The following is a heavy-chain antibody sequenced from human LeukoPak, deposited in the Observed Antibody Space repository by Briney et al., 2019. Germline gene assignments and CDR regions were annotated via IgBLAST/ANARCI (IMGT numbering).Heavy chain of an antibody. CDR1: GGSISSGSYY. CDR2: IYTSGNS. J-gene: IGHJ3*02. CDR3: AGAFDI. V-gene: IGHV4-61*02. Sequence: PSQTLSLTCTVSGGSISSGSYYWSWIRQPAGKGLERIGRIYTSGNSHYNPSLKSRITLSIDTSKNQFSLKLTSVTAADTAVYSCAGAFDIWGQGTMITVSS.